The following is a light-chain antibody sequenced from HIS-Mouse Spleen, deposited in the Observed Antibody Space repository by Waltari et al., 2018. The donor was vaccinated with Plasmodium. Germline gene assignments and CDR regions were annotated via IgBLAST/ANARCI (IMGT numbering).Light chain of an antibody. CDR1: QSVSSN. CDR2: GAS. V-gene: IGKV3-15*01. J-gene: IGKJ3*01. Sequence: EIVMTQSPATLSVSPGERATLSCRASQSVSSNLAWYQQKPGQAPRLLIYGASTRATVIPARFSGSGSGTECTLTISSLQSEDFAVYYCQQYNNWSFTFGPGTKVDIK. CDR3: QQYNNWSFT.